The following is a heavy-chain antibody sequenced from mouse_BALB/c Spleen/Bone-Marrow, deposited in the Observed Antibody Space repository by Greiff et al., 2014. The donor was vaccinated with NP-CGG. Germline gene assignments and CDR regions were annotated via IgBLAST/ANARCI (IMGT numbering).Heavy chain of an antibody. D-gene: IGHD2-4*01. Sequence: VQLQQSGAELVKPGASVELSCTASGFNIKDTYMHWVKQRPEQGLEWIGRIDPANGNTKYDPKFQGKATITADTSPNTAYLQLSSLTSEDTAVYYCALYYDYDVGYWGQGTTLTVSS. CDR1: GFNIKDTY. V-gene: IGHV14-3*02. CDR2: IDPANGNT. J-gene: IGHJ2*01. CDR3: ALYYDYDVGY.